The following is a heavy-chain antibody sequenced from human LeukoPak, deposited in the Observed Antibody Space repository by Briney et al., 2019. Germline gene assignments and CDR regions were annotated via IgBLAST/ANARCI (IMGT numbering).Heavy chain of an antibody. V-gene: IGHV3-73*01. CDR3: TTYGDYGPGSDY. Sequence: GGSLRLSCAASGFTFSGSAIHWVRQASGKGPEWVGRIKSKSNSYVTAYAASVKGRFTISRDDSKNTAYLQMNSLKTEDTAVYYCTTYGDYGPGSDYWGQGTLVTVSS. CDR1: GFTFSGSA. J-gene: IGHJ4*02. D-gene: IGHD4-17*01. CDR2: IKSKSNSYVT.